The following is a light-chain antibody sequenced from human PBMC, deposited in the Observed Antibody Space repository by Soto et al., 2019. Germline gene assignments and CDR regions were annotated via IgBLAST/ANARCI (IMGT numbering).Light chain of an antibody. V-gene: IGKV3-15*01. CDR3: QQYNKWPPWT. CDR1: QSVRNN. J-gene: IGKJ1*01. CDR2: AAS. Sequence: EIVMTQSPATLSVSPGERATLSCRASQSVRNNLAWYQQTPGLPPRLLIYAASTRATGIPARFSGNGSETEFTLTIDSLQSEDYALYYCQQYNKWPPWTFGQGTKVDIK.